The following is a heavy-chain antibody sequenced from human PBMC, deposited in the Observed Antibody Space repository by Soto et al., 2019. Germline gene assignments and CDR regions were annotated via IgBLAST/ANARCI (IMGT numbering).Heavy chain of an antibody. Sequence: GGSLRLSCTASGFTFGGYATSWFRQAPGKGLEWVGFIRSKTYGGTTEYAASVKGRFSISRDDYIHIAYLQMNSLKTEDTAVYYCSKGAQFYGSGSPNDYWGQGTLVTVSS. D-gene: IGHD3-10*01. CDR1: GFTFGGYA. CDR3: SKGAQFYGSGSPNDY. J-gene: IGHJ4*02. CDR2: IRSKTYGGTT. V-gene: IGHV3-49*03.